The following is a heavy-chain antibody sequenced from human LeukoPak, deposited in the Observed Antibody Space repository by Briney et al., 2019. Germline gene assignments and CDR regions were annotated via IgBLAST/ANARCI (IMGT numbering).Heavy chain of an antibody. CDR3: ARLSVPTMIIVEGGDY. Sequence: SETLSLTCTVSGGSISSSSYYWGWIRQPPGKGLEWIGSIYYSGSTYYNPSLKSRVTISVDTSKNQFSLKLSSVTAADTAVYYCARLSVPTMIIVEGGDYWGQGTPVTVSS. V-gene: IGHV4-39*01. CDR2: IYYSGST. J-gene: IGHJ4*02. D-gene: IGHD3-22*01. CDR1: GGSISSSSYY.